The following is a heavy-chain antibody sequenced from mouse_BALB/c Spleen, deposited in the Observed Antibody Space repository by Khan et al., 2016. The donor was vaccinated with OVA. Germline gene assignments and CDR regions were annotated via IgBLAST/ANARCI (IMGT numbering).Heavy chain of an antibody. CDR2: INPSTGYT. Sequence: QVQLKQSGAELAKPGASVKMSCKASGYTFINYWILWVKQRPGQGLEWIGYINPSTGYTEYDENFKDRVTLTSDNSSSTAYLQLSSLTSEDSTVYYGTPTGLRWDFDYWGQGTTLTVSS. CDR3: TPTGLRWDFDY. CDR1: GYTFINYW. J-gene: IGHJ2*01. V-gene: IGHV1-7*01. D-gene: IGHD1-1*01.